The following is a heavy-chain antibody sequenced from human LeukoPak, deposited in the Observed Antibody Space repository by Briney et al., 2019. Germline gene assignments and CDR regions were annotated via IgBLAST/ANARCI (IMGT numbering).Heavy chain of an antibody. Sequence: PGGSLRLSCAASGFTFSSYSMNWVRQAPGKGLEWVSSISSSSSTIYYADSVKGRFTISRDDAKNSLYLQVNSLRDEDTAVYYCARKGDYDSSGYHNWFDLWGQGTLVTVSS. CDR1: GFTFSSYS. D-gene: IGHD3-22*01. V-gene: IGHV3-48*02. CDR3: ARKGDYDSSGYHNWFDL. CDR2: ISSSSSTI. J-gene: IGHJ5*02.